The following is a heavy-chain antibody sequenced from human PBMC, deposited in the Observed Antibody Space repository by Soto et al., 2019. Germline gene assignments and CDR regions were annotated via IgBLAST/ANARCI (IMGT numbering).Heavy chain of an antibody. Sequence: ASVKVSCKASGYTFTSYGISWVRQAPGQGLEWMGWISAYNGNTNYAQKLQGRVTMTTDTSTSTAYMELRSLRSDDTAVYYCATYSYCSSTSCYAESDYYYYYGMDVWGQGTTVTVSS. J-gene: IGHJ6*02. CDR2: ISAYNGNT. D-gene: IGHD2-2*01. V-gene: IGHV1-18*01. CDR3: ATYSYCSSTSCYAESDYYYYYGMDV. CDR1: GYTFTSYG.